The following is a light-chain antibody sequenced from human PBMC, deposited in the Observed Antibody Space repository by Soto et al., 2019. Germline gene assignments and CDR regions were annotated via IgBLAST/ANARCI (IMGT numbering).Light chain of an antibody. Sequence: QSALTQPRSVSGSPGQSVTISCTGTSSDVGGYNYVSWYQQHPGKAPKLMIYDVSKRPSGVPDRFSGSKSGNTASLTISGLQAEDEADYYCCSYTSSSPVVFGGGTKVTVL. CDR3: CSYTSSSPVV. CDR1: SSDVGGYNY. V-gene: IGLV2-11*01. J-gene: IGLJ2*01. CDR2: DVS.